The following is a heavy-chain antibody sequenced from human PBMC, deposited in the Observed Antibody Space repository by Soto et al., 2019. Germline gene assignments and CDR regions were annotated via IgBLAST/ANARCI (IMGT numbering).Heavy chain of an antibody. V-gene: IGHV3-23*01. CDR2: ISDSGGST. CDR3: AKFHGSGTYYNFPDY. Sequence: EGSLRLSCAASGFTFSTYAMSWVRQAPGKGLEWVSTISDSGGSTYYAASVKGRFTISRDNSKNTLYLLMNSLSAEDTALYYCAKFHGSGTYYNFPDYWGQGTLVTVSS. D-gene: IGHD3-10*01. CDR1: GFTFSTYA. J-gene: IGHJ4*02.